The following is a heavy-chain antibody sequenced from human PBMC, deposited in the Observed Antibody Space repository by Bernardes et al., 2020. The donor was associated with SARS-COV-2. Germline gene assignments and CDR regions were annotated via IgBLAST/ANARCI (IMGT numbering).Heavy chain of an antibody. D-gene: IGHD2-15*01. CDR1: GFTFTSSA. J-gene: IGHJ6*02. CDR2: IVVGSGNT. Sequence: SVKVSCKASGFTFTSSAMQWVRQARGQRLEWIGWIVVGSGNTNYAQKFQERVTITRDMSTSTAYMELSSLRSEDTAVYYCAAGFSVQEVVTPDYNYGMDVWGQGTTVTV. CDR3: AAGFSVQEVVTPDYNYGMDV. V-gene: IGHV1-58*02.